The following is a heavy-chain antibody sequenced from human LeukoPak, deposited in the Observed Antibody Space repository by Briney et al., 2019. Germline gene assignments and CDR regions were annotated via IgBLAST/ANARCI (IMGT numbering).Heavy chain of an antibody. V-gene: IGHV3-30*03. J-gene: IGHJ4*02. Sequence: GGSLRLSCAASGFTFSSYGMHWVRQAPGKGLEWVAVISYDGSNKYYADSVKGRFTISRDNSKNTLYLQMNSLRAEDTAVYYCARDRDIEVGYYFDYWGQGTLVTVSS. D-gene: IGHD5-12*01. CDR2: ISYDGSNK. CDR3: ARDRDIEVGYYFDY. CDR1: GFTFSSYG.